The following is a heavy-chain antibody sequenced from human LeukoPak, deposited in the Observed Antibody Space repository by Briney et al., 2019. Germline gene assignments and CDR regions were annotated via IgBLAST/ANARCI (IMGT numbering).Heavy chain of an antibody. CDR2: INHSGST. Sequence: SETLSLTCTVSGDSISSGDYYWSWIRQPPGKGLEWIGEINHSGSTNYNPSLKSRVTISVDTSKNQFSLKLSSVTAADTAVYYCARPRVGYWGQGTLVTVSS. V-gene: IGHV4-39*07. CDR1: GDSISSGDYY. J-gene: IGHJ4*02. CDR3: ARPRVGY.